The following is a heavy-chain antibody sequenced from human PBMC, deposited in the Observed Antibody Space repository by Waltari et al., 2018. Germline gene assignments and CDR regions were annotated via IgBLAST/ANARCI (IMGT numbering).Heavy chain of an antibody. Sequence: QVQLQESGPGLVKPSETLSLTCTVSGGSISSHYWSWIRQPPGKGLEWIGYIYYSGSTNYNPSLKGRLTISVDTSKNQFSLRLSSVTAADTAVYYCARTPMSGAATGTFDFWGLGSLVTVSP. D-gene: IGHD6-13*01. CDR3: ARTPMSGAATGTFDF. V-gene: IGHV4-59*08. CDR1: GGSISSHY. CDR2: IYYSGST. J-gene: IGHJ4*02.